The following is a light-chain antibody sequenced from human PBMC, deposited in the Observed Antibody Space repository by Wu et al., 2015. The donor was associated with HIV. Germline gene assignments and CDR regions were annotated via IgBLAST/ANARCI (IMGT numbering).Light chain of an antibody. CDR1: QTISSSY. CDR3: QQYDTSLMLT. J-gene: IGKJ4*01. V-gene: IGKV3-20*01. CDR2: GAS. Sequence: EIVLTQSPGTLSLSPGEGATLSCRASQTISSSYLAWYQQRTGQAPRLLIYGASYRATGIPDRFSGSGSGTDFTPTINRLEPEDFAVYYCQQYDTSLMLTFGGGTKVEIK.